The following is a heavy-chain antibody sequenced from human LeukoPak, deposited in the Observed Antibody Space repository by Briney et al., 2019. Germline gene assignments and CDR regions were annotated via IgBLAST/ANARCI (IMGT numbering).Heavy chain of an antibody. CDR1: GGSISSSSYY. J-gene: IGHJ4*02. D-gene: IGHD3-3*01. CDR2: IYYSGST. Sequence: SETLSLTCTVSGGSISSSSYYWGWIRQPPGKGLEWIGSIYYSGSTYYNPSLKSRVTISVDTSKNQFSLKLSSVTAADTAVYYCARRPGITIFGVVMRGLYYFDYWGQGTLVTVSS. CDR3: ARRPGITIFGVVMRGLYYFDY. V-gene: IGHV4-39*01.